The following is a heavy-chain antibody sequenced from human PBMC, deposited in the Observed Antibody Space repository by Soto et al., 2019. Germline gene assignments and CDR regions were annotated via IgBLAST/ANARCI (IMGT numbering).Heavy chain of an antibody. CDR2: IYYSGST. CDR3: ARDPGQWGRPYYYYMDV. CDR1: GGSISSYY. Sequence: SETLSLTCTVSGGSISSYYWSWIRQPPGKGLEWIGYIYYSGSTNYNPSLKSRVTISVDTSKNQFSLKLSSVTAADTAVYYCARDPGQWGRPYYYYMDVWGKGTTVTVSS. D-gene: IGHD6-19*01. J-gene: IGHJ6*03. V-gene: IGHV4-59*01.